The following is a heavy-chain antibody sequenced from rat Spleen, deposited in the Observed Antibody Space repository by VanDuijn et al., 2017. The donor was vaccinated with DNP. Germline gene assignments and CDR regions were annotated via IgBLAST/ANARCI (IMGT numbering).Heavy chain of an antibody. Sequence: EVQLVESGGGLVQPGRSLKLSCAASGITFSDYNMAWVRQAPRKGLEWVATISYDGSSTYYRDSVRGRFTISRDNARDTLYLQMDSLRSEETATYYCAKAGGYSPWYFDFWGQGVMVTVSS. CDR1: GITFSDYN. CDR3: AKAGGYSPWYFDF. J-gene: IGHJ2*01. CDR2: ISYDGSST. V-gene: IGHV5-7*01. D-gene: IGHD1-11*01.